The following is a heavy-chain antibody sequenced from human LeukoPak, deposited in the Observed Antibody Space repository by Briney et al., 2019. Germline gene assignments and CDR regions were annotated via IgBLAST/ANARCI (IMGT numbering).Heavy chain of an antibody. CDR3: AKGSSSGRPYFFDY. CDR1: GFTFSSYA. CDR2: ISSGSVGAT. V-gene: IGHV3-23*01. J-gene: IGHJ4*02. D-gene: IGHD3-3*01. Sequence: GGSLRLSCAASGFTFSSYAMGWVRQAPGKGLDWFSAISSGSVGATYYADAVKGRFTISRDNSKSTLYLEMNSLRAEDTAVYYCAKGSSSGRPYFFDYWGQGSLVAVSS.